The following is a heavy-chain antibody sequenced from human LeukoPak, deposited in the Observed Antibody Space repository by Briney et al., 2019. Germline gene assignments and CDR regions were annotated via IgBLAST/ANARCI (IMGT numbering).Heavy chain of an antibody. CDR3: ARDDYGGKSPPPYYYYGMDV. CDR2: IYTSGST. D-gene: IGHD4-23*01. V-gene: IGHV4-61*02. CDR1: GGSISSGSYY. Sequence: SQTLSLTCTVSGGSISSGSYYWSWIRQPAGKGLEWIGRIYTSGSTNYNPSLKSRVTISVDTSKNQFSLKLSSVTAADTAVYYRARDDYGGKSPPPYYYYGMDVWGQGTTVTVSS. J-gene: IGHJ6*02.